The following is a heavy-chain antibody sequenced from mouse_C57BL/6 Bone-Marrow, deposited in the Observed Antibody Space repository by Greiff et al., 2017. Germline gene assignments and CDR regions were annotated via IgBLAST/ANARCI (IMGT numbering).Heavy chain of an antibody. Sequence: VQLQQSGAELVRPGASVKLSCKASGYTFTDYYINWVKQRPGQGLEWIARIYPGSGNTYYNEKFKGKATLTAEKSSSTAYMQLSSLTSEDSAVYFCARSHYRGAMDYWGQGTSVTVSS. CDR1: GYTFTDYY. J-gene: IGHJ4*01. CDR3: ARSHYRGAMDY. V-gene: IGHV1-76*01. D-gene: IGHD1-1*02. CDR2: IYPGSGNT.